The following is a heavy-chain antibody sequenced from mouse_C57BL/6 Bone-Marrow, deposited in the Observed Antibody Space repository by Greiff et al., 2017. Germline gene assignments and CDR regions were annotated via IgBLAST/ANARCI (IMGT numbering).Heavy chain of an antibody. J-gene: IGHJ1*03. V-gene: IGHV5-15*01. Sequence: EVMLVESGGGLVQPGGSLKLSCAASGFTFSDYGMAWVRQAPRKGPEWVAFISNLAYSIYYADTVTGRFTISRENAKNTLYLEMSSLRSEDTAMYYCARHENYYGSSPMFDVWGTGTTVTVSS. CDR3: ARHENYYGSSPMFDV. D-gene: IGHD1-1*01. CDR2: ISNLAYSI. CDR1: GFTFSDYG.